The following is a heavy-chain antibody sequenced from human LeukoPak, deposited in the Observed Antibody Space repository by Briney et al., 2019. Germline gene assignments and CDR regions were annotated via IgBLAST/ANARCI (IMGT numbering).Heavy chain of an antibody. J-gene: IGHJ6*02. CDR1: GFTFDDYA. CDR2: ISWNSGSI. D-gene: IGHD2-2*01. Sequence: GRSLRLSCAASGFTFDDYAMHWVRQAPGKGLECVSGISWNSGSIGYADSVKGRFTISRDNAKNSLYLQMNSLRADDTALYYCAKDIGPLGVVVPAAMAQYYYYYYGMDVWGQGTTVTVSS. CDR3: AKDIGPLGVVVPAAMAQYYYYYYGMDV. V-gene: IGHV3-9*01.